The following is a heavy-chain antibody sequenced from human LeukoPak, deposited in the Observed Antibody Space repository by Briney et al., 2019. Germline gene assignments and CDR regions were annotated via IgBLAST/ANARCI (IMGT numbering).Heavy chain of an antibody. CDR2: VRVSDDST. D-gene: IGHD6-13*01. Sequence: PGGSLRLSCAASGFTFTNYWMNWLRQAPGKGLEWVAGVRVSDDSTHYADSVKGRFTISRDNSRNTLYLQMNSLRGDDTAVYYCAREVYSSTWFDLWGQGTLVTVSS. CDR1: GFTFTNYW. CDR3: AREVYSSTWFDL. J-gene: IGHJ4*02. V-gene: IGHV3-23*01.